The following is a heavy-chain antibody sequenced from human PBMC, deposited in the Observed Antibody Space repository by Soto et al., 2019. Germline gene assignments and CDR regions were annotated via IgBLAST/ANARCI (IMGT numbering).Heavy chain of an antibody. D-gene: IGHD6-13*01. J-gene: IGHJ6*02. V-gene: IGHV1-2*04. CDR3: ARDSAGAAGYYYYYYGMDV. CDR2: INPNSGGT. Sequence: ASVKVSCKASGYTFTGYYMHWVRQAPGQGLEWMGWINPNSGGTNYAQKFQGWVTMTRDTSISTAYMELSRLRSDDTAVYYCARDSAGAAGYYYYYYGMDVWGQGTTVTVSS. CDR1: GYTFTGYY.